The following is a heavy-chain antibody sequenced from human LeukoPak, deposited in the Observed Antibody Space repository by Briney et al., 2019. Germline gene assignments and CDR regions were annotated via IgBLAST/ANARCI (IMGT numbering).Heavy chain of an antibody. CDR3: ARGSYCSGGSCYYYYYMDV. CDR1: GFTFRDYY. J-gene: IGHJ6*03. V-gene: IGHV3-11*04. CDR2: IRSTGSST. D-gene: IGHD2-15*01. Sequence: PGGSLRLSCTASGFTFRDYYVTWIRQAPGKGLEWVSYIRSTGSSTAYADSVKGRFAISRDNAKNSLYLQMNGLRVEDTAVYYCARGSYCSGGSCYYYYYMDVWGKGTTVTISS.